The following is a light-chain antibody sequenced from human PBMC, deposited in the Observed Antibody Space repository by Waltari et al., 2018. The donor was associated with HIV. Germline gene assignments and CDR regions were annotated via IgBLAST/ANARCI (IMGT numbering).Light chain of an antibody. CDR2: DSN. J-gene: IGLJ2*01. CDR1: AGVVNRGPF. CDR3: LLSYDGDVV. Sequence: QPVVTQEPSLTVSPGGTVILTCSPSAGVVNRGPFPYWFQQRPGQAPKTLIFDSNNRYSWTPARFTGSFLGGKAALTLTGAQPEDDADYYCLLSYDGDVVFGGGTKLTVL. V-gene: IGLV7-46*01.